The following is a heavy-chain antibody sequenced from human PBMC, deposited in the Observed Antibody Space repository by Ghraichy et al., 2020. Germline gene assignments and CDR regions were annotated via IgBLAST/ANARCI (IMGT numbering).Heavy chain of an antibody. CDR2: ISSRSSTI. Sequence: GGSLRLSCAASGFAFNNYHMSWICQAPGKGLEWISYISSRSSTIKYVESAKGRFTISRDNVKNSLYLEMNNLRLEDTAVYYCARGTIFGVRTLINLWGQGTLVTVSS. CDR1: GFAFNNYH. V-gene: IGHV3-11*01. D-gene: IGHD3-3*02. CDR3: ARGTIFGVRTLINL. J-gene: IGHJ1*01.